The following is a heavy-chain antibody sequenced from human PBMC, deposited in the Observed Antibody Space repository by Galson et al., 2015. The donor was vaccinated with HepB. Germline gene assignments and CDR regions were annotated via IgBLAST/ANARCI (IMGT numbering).Heavy chain of an antibody. CDR3: AREFPLKWLLVGAFDI. Sequence: SLRLSCAASGLTVNSNYMSWVRQAPGKGLEWVSAIYTGGSTYYADSVKGRFTISRDNSRNTLYLQMNNLRAEDTAVYYCAREFPLKWLLVGAFDIWGQGTIVTVSS. CDR1: GLTVNSNY. CDR2: IYTGGST. V-gene: IGHV3-53*01. D-gene: IGHD3-3*01. J-gene: IGHJ3*02.